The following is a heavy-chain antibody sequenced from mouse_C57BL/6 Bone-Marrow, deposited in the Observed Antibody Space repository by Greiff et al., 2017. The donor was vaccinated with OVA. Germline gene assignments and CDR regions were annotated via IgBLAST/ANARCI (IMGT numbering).Heavy chain of an antibody. J-gene: IGHJ3*01. V-gene: IGHV2-2*01. D-gene: IGHD2-5*01. CDR1: GFSLTSYG. Sequence: QVQLQQSGPGLVQPSQSLSITCTVSGFSLTSYGVHWVRQSPGKGLEWLGVIWSGGSTDYNAAFISRLSISKDNSKSQVFFKMNSLQADDTAIYYCARGDSNYDFAYWGQGTLVTVSA. CDR2: IWSGGST. CDR3: ARGDSNYDFAY.